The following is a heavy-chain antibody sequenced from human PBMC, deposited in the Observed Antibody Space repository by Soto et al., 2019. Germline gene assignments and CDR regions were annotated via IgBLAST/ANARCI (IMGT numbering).Heavy chain of an antibody. CDR2: ISAYNGNT. Sequence: ASVKVSCKASGYTFTSYGISWVRQAPGQGLEWMGWISAYNGNTNYAQKLQGRVTITTDTSTSTAYMELRSLRSDDTGTYYCARAFYGMDVWGQGTTVTVSS. J-gene: IGHJ6*02. CDR3: ARAFYGMDV. V-gene: IGHV1-18*04. D-gene: IGHD3-10*01. CDR1: GYTFTSYG.